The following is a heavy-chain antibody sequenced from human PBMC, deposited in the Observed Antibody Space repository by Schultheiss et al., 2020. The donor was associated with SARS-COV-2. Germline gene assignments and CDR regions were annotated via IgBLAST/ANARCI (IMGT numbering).Heavy chain of an antibody. V-gene: IGHV3-30*04. CDR1: GFTFSSYA. J-gene: IGHJ4*02. D-gene: IGHD6-13*01. Sequence: GESLKISCAASGFTFSSYAMHWVRQAPGKGLEWVAVISYDGSNKYYADSVKGRFTISRDNSKNTLYLQMNSLRAEDTAVYYCARDSRLGSSWYHEILQIDYWGQGTLVTVSS. CDR2: ISYDGSNK. CDR3: ARDSRLGSSWYHEILQIDY.